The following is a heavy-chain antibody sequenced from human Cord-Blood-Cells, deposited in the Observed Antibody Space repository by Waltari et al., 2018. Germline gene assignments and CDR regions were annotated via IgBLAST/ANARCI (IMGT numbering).Heavy chain of an antibody. J-gene: IGHJ3*02. V-gene: IGHV1-69*06. CDR1: GGTFSSYA. CDR3: ARGGYYGSGSYYNFAFDI. CDR2: IIPIFGTA. D-gene: IGHD3-10*01. Sequence: QVQLVQSGAEVKKPGSSVKVSCKASGGTFSSYAISWVRQAPGQGLEWMGGIIPIFGTANYAQKFQGRVTITADKSTSTAYMELSSLRSEDMAVYYCARGGYYGSGSYYNFAFDIWGQGTMVTVSS.